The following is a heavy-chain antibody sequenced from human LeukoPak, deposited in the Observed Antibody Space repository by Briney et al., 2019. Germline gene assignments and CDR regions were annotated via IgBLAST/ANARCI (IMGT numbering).Heavy chain of an antibody. D-gene: IGHD5-12*01. CDR2: IRGSGGST. Sequence: GGSLRLSCEASGFTFSRYGMSWVRQAPGKGLEWVSAIRGSGGSTYYADSVKGRFTISRDNAKDSLYLQMNSLRAEDTAVYYCARDPGSGYEEHFDYWGQGTLVTVSS. J-gene: IGHJ4*02. V-gene: IGHV3-23*01. CDR3: ARDPGSGYEEHFDY. CDR1: GFTFSRYG.